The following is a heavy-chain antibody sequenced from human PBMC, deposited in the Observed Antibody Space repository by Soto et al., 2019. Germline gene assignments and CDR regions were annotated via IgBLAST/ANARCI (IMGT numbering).Heavy chain of an antibody. CDR2: IIPIFGTA. CDR3: AREGDSYYDSSGYSNDYYGMDV. Sequence: QVQLVQSGAEVKKPGSSVKVSCKASGGTFSSYAISWVRQAPGQGLEWMGGIIPIFGTANYAQKFQGRVTITADESTSTAYMELSSLRSEDTAVYYCAREGDSYYDSSGYSNDYYGMDVWGQGTTVTVSS. V-gene: IGHV1-69*01. CDR1: GGTFSSYA. J-gene: IGHJ6*02. D-gene: IGHD3-22*01.